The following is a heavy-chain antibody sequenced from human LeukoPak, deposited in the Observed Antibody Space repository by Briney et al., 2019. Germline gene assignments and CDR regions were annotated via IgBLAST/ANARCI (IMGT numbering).Heavy chain of an antibody. CDR1: GGSISSGSYY. D-gene: IGHD3-22*01. V-gene: IGHV4-61*02. CDR3: ARAGYYEDAFDI. Sequence: SETLSLTCTVSGGSISSGSYYWSWIRQPAGKGLEWIGRIYASGSTDYNPSLKSRVTISVDTSKNQFSLNLSSVTAADTAVYYCARAGYYEDAFDIWGQGTMVTVSS. CDR2: IYASGST. J-gene: IGHJ3*02.